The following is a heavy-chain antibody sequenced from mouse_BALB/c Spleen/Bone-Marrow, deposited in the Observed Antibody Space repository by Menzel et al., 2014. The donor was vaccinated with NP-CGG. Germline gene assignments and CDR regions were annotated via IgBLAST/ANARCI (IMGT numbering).Heavy chain of an antibody. CDR3: ARLNYYGNLFV. CDR1: GFDFSRYW. J-gene: IGHJ1*01. D-gene: IGHD1-1*01. CDR2: INPDSGTI. Sequence: EVQLQQSGGGLVQPGGSLKLSCAASGFDFSRYWMSWVRQAPGKGLEWIGEINPDSGTINYTPSLKDKFIISRDNAKNTLYLQMSKVRSEDTALYYCARLNYYGNLFVWGAGTTVTVSS. V-gene: IGHV4-1*02.